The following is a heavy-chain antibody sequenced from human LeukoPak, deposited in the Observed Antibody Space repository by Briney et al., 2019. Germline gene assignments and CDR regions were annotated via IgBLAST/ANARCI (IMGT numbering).Heavy chain of an antibody. D-gene: IGHD3-10*01. Sequence: GGSLRLSCAASGFTFSNYAMSWVRQAPGKGLEWVSSISGSGAGTYYADSVKGRFTISRDISKNTLYLQMKGLRAEDTAVYYCAKSETYGSGNSPYYYYYYMDVWGKGTTVTVSS. CDR1: GFTFSNYA. J-gene: IGHJ6*03. CDR3: AKSETYGSGNSPYYYYYYMDV. CDR2: ISGSGAGT. V-gene: IGHV3-23*01.